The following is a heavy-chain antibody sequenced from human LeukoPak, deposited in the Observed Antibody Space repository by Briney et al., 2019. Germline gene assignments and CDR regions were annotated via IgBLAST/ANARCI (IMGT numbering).Heavy chain of an antibody. J-gene: IGHJ4*02. CDR1: GGSISSSSYY. Sequence: SKTLSLTCTVSGGSISSSSYYWGWIRRPPGKGLEWIGTIYYSGSTYYNPSLKSRVTISVDTSKNQFSLKLRSVTAADTAVYYCARRGGVVLDYWGQGTLVTVSS. D-gene: IGHD3-3*01. V-gene: IGHV4-39*01. CDR2: IYYSGST. CDR3: ARRGGVVLDY.